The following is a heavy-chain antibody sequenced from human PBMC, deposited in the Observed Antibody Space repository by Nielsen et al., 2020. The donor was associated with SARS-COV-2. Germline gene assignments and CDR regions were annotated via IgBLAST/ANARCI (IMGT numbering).Heavy chain of an antibody. D-gene: IGHD3-16*02. V-gene: IGHV3-15*01. Sequence: GESLKISCAASGFTFSNAWMSWVRQAPGKGLEWVGRIKSKTDGGTTDHAAPVKGRFTISRDDSKNTLYLQMNSLKTEDTAVYYCTTDRVYDYVWGSYRHVDYWGQGTLVTVSS. CDR1: GFTFSNAW. CDR3: TTDRVYDYVWGSYRHVDY. CDR2: IKSKTDGGTT. J-gene: IGHJ4*02.